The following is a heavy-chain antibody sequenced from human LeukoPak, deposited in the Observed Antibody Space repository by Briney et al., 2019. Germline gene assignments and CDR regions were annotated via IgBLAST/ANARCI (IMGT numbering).Heavy chain of an antibody. Sequence: SVKVSCKASGYTFTSYAISWVRQAPGQGLEWMGGIIPIVDTANYAQKFQGRVTITADESTSTAYMELSSLRSEDTAVYYCARVSIAARLNYYYYGMDVWGQGTTVTVSS. J-gene: IGHJ6*02. CDR3: ARVSIAARLNYYYYGMDV. V-gene: IGHV1-69*13. CDR1: GYTFTSYA. D-gene: IGHD6-6*01. CDR2: IIPIVDTA.